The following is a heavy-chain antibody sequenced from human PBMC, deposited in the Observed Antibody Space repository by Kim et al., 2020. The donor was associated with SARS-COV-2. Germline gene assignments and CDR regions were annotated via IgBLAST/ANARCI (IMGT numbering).Heavy chain of an antibody. J-gene: IGHJ4*02. D-gene: IGHD4-17*01. Sequence: ASVKVSCKASGYTFTSYYMHWVRQAPGQGLEWMGIINPSGGSTSYAQKFQGRVTMTRDTSTSTVYMELSSLRSEDTAVYYCARGVTDYGDYADFDYWGQGTLVTVSS. CDR3: ARGVTDYGDYADFDY. CDR1: GYTFTSYY. V-gene: IGHV1-46*01. CDR2: INPSGGST.